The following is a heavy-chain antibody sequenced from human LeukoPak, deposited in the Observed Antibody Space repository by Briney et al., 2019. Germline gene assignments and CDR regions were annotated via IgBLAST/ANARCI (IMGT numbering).Heavy chain of an antibody. V-gene: IGHV3-48*04. J-gene: IGHJ4*02. Sequence: GGSLRLSCAASGFTFSSYSMNWVRQAPGKGLEWVSYISSSSSTIYYADSVKGRFTISRDNAKNSLYLQMNSLRAEDTAVYYCARENRFIALSALDYWGQGTLVTVSS. CDR1: GFTFSSYS. D-gene: IGHD6-13*01. CDR2: ISSSSSTI. CDR3: ARENRFIALSALDY.